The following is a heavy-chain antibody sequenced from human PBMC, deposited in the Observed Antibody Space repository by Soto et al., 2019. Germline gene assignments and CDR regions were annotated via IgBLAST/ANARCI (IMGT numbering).Heavy chain of an antibody. CDR1: GGSISSYY. CDR2: IYYSGST. Sequence: QVQLQESGPGLVKPSETLSLTCTVPGGSISSYYWSWIRQPPGKGLEWIGYIYYSGSTNYKPSLKSRVTISVDTSKNQFSLKLSSVTAADTAVYYYARGVSYDFWSGYYTNWFDPWGQGTLVTVSS. V-gene: IGHV4-59*01. D-gene: IGHD3-3*01. CDR3: ARGVSYDFWSGYYTNWFDP. J-gene: IGHJ5*02.